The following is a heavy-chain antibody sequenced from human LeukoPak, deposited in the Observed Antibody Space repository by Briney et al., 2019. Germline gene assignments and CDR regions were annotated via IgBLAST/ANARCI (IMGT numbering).Heavy chain of an antibody. CDR3: ARTLGYSSGWSLFDY. V-gene: IGHV3-33*01. Sequence: GGSLRLSCAASGFTFNTYAMHWVRQAPGEGLEWMAVIWYDGSKKEYADSVKGRFTVSRDNSKNTLYLQMNSLRAEDTAVYYCARTLGYSSGWSLFDYWGQGTLVTVSS. J-gene: IGHJ4*02. CDR2: IWYDGSKK. CDR1: GFTFNTYA. D-gene: IGHD6-19*01.